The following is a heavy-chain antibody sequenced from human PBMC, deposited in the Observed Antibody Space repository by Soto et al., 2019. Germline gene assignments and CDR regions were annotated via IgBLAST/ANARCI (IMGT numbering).Heavy chain of an antibody. CDR2: IYYSGST. CDR1: GGSISSGGYY. Sequence: PSETLSLTCTVSGGSISSGGYYWSWIRQHPGKGLEWIGYIYYSGSTYYNPSLKSRVTISVDTSKNQFSLKLSSVTAADTAVYYCARYSNYYDSSGYYYFDYWGQGTLFTVS. D-gene: IGHD3-22*01. V-gene: IGHV4-31*03. CDR3: ARYSNYYDSSGYYYFDY. J-gene: IGHJ4*02.